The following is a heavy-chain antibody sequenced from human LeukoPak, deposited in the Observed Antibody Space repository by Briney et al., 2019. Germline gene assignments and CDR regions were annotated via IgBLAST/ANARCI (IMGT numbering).Heavy chain of an antibody. CDR2: IFVFNGGT. CDR1: GFSLGAYS. D-gene: IGHD3-3*01. V-gene: IGHV3-23*05. Sequence: GGSLRLSRVASGFSLGAYSLNGLRQTPGKGLEWRSAIFVFNGGTHSADPAKGRFTISRDISKNTLSLQMNNLRVDDTAVYYCAKGRISGGVHTTDYWGQGTLVTVSS. J-gene: IGHJ4*02. CDR3: AKGRISGGVHTTDY.